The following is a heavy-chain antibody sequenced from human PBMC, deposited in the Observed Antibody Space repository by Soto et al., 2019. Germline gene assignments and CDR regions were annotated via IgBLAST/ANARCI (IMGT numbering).Heavy chain of an antibody. CDR1: GGAISSGGYY. Sequence: QVQLQESGPGLVKPSQTLSLTCTVSGGAISSGGYYWSWIRQHPGKGLEWIGYIYYSGSTYYNPSLKSRVNISVDTFKNQCSLILSSVTAADTAVYYCVRVRSGVPAATPAYYYYYMDVWGNGTTVTVSS. CDR3: VRVRSGVPAATPAYYYYYMDV. D-gene: IGHD2-2*01. CDR2: IYYSGST. V-gene: IGHV4-31*03. J-gene: IGHJ6*03.